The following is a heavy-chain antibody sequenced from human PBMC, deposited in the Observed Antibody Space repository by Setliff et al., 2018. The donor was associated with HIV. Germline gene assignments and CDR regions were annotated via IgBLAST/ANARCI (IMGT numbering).Heavy chain of an antibody. J-gene: IGHJ4*02. V-gene: IGHV4-34*01. D-gene: IGHD3-16*01. CDR2: INHSGSI. CDR1: GGSFSGYY. CDR3: ARGFTFGGVILIPYYFGY. Sequence: LSLTCAVYGGSFSGYYWSWIRQSPGKGLEWIGEINHSGSINYNPSLKSRVTISVDTSKNQFSLRLSSVTDADTAVYYCARGFTFGGVILIPYYFGYWGQGTPVTVSS.